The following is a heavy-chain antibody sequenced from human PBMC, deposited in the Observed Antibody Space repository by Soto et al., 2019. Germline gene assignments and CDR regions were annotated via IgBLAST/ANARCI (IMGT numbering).Heavy chain of an antibody. D-gene: IGHD6-19*01. V-gene: IGHV3-7*01. CDR2: IKEDGGEK. CDR1: GFTFSTYW. J-gene: IGHJ4*02. CDR3: ARDRGWLTFDY. Sequence: VQLVESGGGLVQPGGSLRLSCAASGFTFSTYWMTWVRQAPGKGLEWVANIKEDGGEKYYVDSVKGRFTISRDNAKNSLYLQMNSLRGDDTAMYYCARDRGWLTFDYWGQGNLVSVSS.